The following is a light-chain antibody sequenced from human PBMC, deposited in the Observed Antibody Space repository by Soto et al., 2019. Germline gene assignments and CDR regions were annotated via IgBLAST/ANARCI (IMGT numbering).Light chain of an antibody. J-gene: IGKJ1*01. CDR3: QQYHTDWT. CDR1: QNIRSR. Sequence: DFQMTQSPSTLSASVGSRSTTACPASQNIRSRFGWYQKKPEKAPKLLIDDSSSLESGVPQRFSGSGSGTEFTLTISSLQADDFATYYCQQYHTDWTFGQGTKVDIK. CDR2: DSS. V-gene: IGKV1-5*01.